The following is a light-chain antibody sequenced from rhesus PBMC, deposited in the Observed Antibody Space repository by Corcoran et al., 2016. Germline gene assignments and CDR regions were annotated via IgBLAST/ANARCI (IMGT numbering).Light chain of an antibody. J-gene: IGKJ1*01. Sequence: ETVVTQSPATLSLSPGESATLSCRASQSVGSYLAWYQQKPGQAPRLLIYGASSRTTGIPDRVSGMGSGTDFTLTISRLEPEDVGLYYCQQSSNLWTFGQGTKVEI. CDR3: QQSSNLWT. CDR2: GAS. V-gene: IGKV3-24*04. CDR1: QSVGSY.